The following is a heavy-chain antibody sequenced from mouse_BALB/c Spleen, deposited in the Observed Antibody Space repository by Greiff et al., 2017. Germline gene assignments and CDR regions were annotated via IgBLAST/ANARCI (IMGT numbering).Heavy chain of an antibody. CDR3: ARGGYYDWYFDV. J-gene: IGHJ1*01. V-gene: IGHV7-3*02. CDR2: IRNKANGYTT. Sequence: VESGGGLVQPGGSLSPSFATSGFPFTDYSLSWVPQPPGKALEWLGFIRNKANGYTTEYSASVKGRFTISRDNSQSILYLQMNTLRAEDSATYYCARGGYYDWYFDVWGAGTTVTVSS. D-gene: IGHD2-3*01. CDR1: GFPFTDYS.